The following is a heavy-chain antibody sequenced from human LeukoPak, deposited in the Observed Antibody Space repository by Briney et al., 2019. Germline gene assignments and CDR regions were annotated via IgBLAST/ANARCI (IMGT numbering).Heavy chain of an antibody. CDR2: IWYDGSNK. V-gene: IGHV3-33*01. Sequence: SLRLSCAASGFTFSSYGMHWVRQAPGKGLEWVAVIWYDGSNKYYADSVKGRFTISRDNSKNTLYLQMNSLRAEDTAVYYCARDKDPYYGSGIDYWGQGTLVTVSS. CDR1: GFTFSSYG. J-gene: IGHJ4*02. CDR3: ARDKDPYYGSGIDY. D-gene: IGHD3-10*01.